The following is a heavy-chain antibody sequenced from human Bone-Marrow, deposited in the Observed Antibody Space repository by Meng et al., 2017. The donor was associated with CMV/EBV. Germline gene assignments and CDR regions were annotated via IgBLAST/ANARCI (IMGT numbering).Heavy chain of an antibody. CDR3: ARNIVVVPAAIGRASNWFDP. Sequence: ASVKVSCKASGYTFTSYGISWVRQAPGQGLEWMGWISAYNGNTNYAQKLQGRVTMTTDTSTSTAYMELRSLRSEDTAVYYCARNIVVVPAAIGRASNWFDPWGQGTLVNVAS. J-gene: IGHJ5*02. V-gene: IGHV1-18*01. D-gene: IGHD2-2*02. CDR2: ISAYNGNT. CDR1: GYTFTSYG.